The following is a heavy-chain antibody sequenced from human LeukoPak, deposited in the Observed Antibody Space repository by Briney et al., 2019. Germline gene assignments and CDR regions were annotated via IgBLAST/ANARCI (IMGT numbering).Heavy chain of an antibody. CDR1: GFTFSSYS. CDR3: AKKGSIAALGGAFDI. D-gene: IGHD6-6*01. Sequence: PGGSLRLSCAASGFTFSSYSMNWVRQAPGKGLEWVSSISSSSSYIYYADSVKGRFTISRDNAKNSLYLQMNSLRAEDTAVYYCAKKGSIAALGGAFDIWGQGTMVTVSS. V-gene: IGHV3-21*04. J-gene: IGHJ3*02. CDR2: ISSSSSYI.